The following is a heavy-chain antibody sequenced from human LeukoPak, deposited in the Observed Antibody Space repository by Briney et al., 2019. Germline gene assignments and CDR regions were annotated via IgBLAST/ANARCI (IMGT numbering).Heavy chain of an antibody. J-gene: IGHJ4*02. V-gene: IGHV4-34*01. Sequence: SETLSLTCAVYGGSFSGYYWSWIHQPPGKGLEWIGEINHSGSTNYNPSLKSRVTISVDTSKNQFSLKLSSVTAADTAVYFCARGLWAPRFDCWGQGTLVTVSS. CDR3: ARGLWAPRFDC. CDR1: GGSFSGYY. D-gene: IGHD1-26*01. CDR2: INHSGST.